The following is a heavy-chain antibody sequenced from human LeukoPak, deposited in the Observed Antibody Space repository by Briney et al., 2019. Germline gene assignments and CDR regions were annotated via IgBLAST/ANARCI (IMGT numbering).Heavy chain of an antibody. CDR1: GLTFSRYW. V-gene: IGHV3-7*01. J-gene: IGHJ4*02. Sequence: GWAVRLSCAASGLTFSRYWMSWVRQAPGKGLEWVANIKQDGSEKYYVDPVKGRFTLSRDDAKNSLYLQMNSLRAEDTAVYYCVSGFGVVIPSRAGNWGQGTMVTVSS. D-gene: IGHD3-3*01. CDR3: VSGFGVVIPSRAGN. CDR2: IKQDGSEK.